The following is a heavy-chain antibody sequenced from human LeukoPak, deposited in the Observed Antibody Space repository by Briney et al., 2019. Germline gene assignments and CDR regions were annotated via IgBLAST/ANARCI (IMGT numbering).Heavy chain of an antibody. D-gene: IGHD1-26*01. Sequence: SVKISCRASGGTFSSYAISWVRQAPGQGLEWMGRIIPILGIANYAQKFQGRVTITADKSTSTAYMELSSLRSEDTAVYYCARDVKWELTNWFDPWGQGTLVTVSS. CDR2: IIPILGIA. V-gene: IGHV1-69*04. J-gene: IGHJ5*02. CDR1: GGTFSSYA. CDR3: ARDVKWELTNWFDP.